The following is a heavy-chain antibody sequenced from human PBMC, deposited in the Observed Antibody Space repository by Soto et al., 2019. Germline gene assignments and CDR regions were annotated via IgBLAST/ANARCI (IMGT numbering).Heavy chain of an antibody. CDR2: IIPIFGTA. CDR3: ARAGGYYDSSGYYYANYYYGMDV. D-gene: IGHD3-22*01. V-gene: IGHV1-69*13. CDR1: GGTFSSYA. J-gene: IGHJ6*02. Sequence: ASVKVSCKASGGTFSSYAISWVRQAPGQGLEWMGGIIPIFGTANYAQKFQGRVTITADESTSTAYMELSSLRSEDTAVYYCARAGGYYDSSGYYYANYYYGMDVWGQGTTVTVSS.